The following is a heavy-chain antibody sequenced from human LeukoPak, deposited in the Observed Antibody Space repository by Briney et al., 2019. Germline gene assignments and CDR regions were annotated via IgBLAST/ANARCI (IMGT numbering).Heavy chain of an antibody. CDR3: ARWGNLLWFGGFDY. V-gene: IGHV4-39*07. D-gene: IGHD3-10*01. Sequence: SETLSLTCAVYGGSFSSYYWGWIRQLPGKGLEWIGSIYYSGSTYYNPSLKSRVTISVDTSKNQFSLKLSSVTAADTAVYYCARWGNLLWFGGFDYWGQGTLVTVSS. J-gene: IGHJ4*02. CDR1: GGSFSSYY. CDR2: IYYSGST.